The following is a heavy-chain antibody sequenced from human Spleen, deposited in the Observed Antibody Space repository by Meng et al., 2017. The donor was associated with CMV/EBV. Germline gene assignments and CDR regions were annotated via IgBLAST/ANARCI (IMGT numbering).Heavy chain of an antibody. Sequence: LTCTVSGGSISSGGYYWSWIRQLPGKGLEWIGYIYYSGSTYYKPSLMSRVTISVDTAKNHFSLNLSSVTAADTAVYYCARARNRAFDYWGWGTLVTVSS. J-gene: IGHJ4*02. V-gene: IGHV4-31*03. D-gene: IGHD1-14*01. CDR2: IYYSGST. CDR1: GGSISSGGYY. CDR3: ARARNRAFDY.